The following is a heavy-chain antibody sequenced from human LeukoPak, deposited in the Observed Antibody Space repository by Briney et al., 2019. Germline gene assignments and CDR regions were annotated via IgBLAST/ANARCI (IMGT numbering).Heavy chain of an antibody. Sequence: ASVTVSFKSSVYTLTYYYMHWVRQAPGQGRERMGWINPNSGGTNYAQKFQGRVTMTRDTSISTAYMELSRLRSDDTAVYYCARGPPVYGDATGTEFDYWGQGTLVTVSS. CDR1: VYTLTYYY. CDR2: INPNSGGT. V-gene: IGHV1-2*02. CDR3: ARGPPVYGDATGTEFDY. J-gene: IGHJ4*02. D-gene: IGHD4-17*01.